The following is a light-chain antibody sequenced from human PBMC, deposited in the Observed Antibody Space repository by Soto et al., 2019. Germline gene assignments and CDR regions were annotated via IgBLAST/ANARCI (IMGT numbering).Light chain of an antibody. J-gene: IGKJ5*01. Sequence: DIQMTQSPSSLSASLGERVAITCRASQSISSYLNWYQQKPGKAPKVLIYAASNLQSGVPSRFSGSGSGTDFALTISSLQPEDFATYYCQQGYSTPITFGQGTRLEIK. CDR3: QQGYSTPIT. V-gene: IGKV1-39*01. CDR1: QSISSY. CDR2: AAS.